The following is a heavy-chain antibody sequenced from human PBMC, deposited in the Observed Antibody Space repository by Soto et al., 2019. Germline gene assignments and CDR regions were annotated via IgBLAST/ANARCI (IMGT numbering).Heavy chain of an antibody. Sequence: SETLSLTCTVSGGFISSGDYYWSWIRQPPGKGLEWIGHIHNSGSTYNNPSLKSRVTISADTSKNHFSLKMNSVTPADTAVYYCARDSGSGSLWGQGTLVTVSS. J-gene: IGHJ1*01. CDR1: GGFISSGDYY. D-gene: IGHD1-26*01. V-gene: IGHV4-30-4*01. CDR2: IHNSGST. CDR3: ARDSGSGSL.